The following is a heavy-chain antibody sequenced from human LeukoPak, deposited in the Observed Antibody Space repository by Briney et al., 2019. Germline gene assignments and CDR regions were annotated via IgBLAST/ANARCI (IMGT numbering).Heavy chain of an antibody. CDR1: GFNFNEYN. J-gene: IGHJ4*02. CDR3: AKGAPYYFDTSGLWD. CDR2: ISWDGGKI. Sequence: PGGSLRLSCAASGFNFNEYNMHWVRQAPGKGLEWVCFISWDGGKIQYGDSMKGRFTVSRDNRDNSLYLQMNSLRPEDSAFYYCAKGAPYYFDTSGLWDWGQGTLVTVSS. D-gene: IGHD3-22*01. V-gene: IGHV3-43*01.